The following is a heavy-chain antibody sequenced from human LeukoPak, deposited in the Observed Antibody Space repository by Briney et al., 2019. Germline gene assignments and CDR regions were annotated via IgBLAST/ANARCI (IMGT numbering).Heavy chain of an antibody. CDR2: IYSGGST. V-gene: IGHV3-66*01. CDR1: GFTVSGNY. D-gene: IGHD1-26*01. J-gene: IGHJ4*02. Sequence: PGGSLRLSCAASGFTVSGNYMSWVRQAPGKGLEWVSVIYSGGSTYYADSVKGRLTISRDNSKNTVYLQMNSLRAEDTAVYYCARSSAPLQVGDFDYWGQGTLVTVSS. CDR3: ARSSAPLQVGDFDY.